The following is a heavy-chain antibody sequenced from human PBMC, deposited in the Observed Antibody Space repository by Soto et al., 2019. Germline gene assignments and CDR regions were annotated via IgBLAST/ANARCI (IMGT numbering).Heavy chain of an antibody. Sequence: ASVKVSCKASGGTFSSYTISWVRQAPGQGLEWMGRIIPILGIANYAQKFQGRVTITADKSTSTAYMELSSLRSEDTAVYYCARSSREAPRGAFDIWGQGTMVTVSS. J-gene: IGHJ3*02. CDR3: ARSSREAPRGAFDI. CDR1: GGTFSSYT. CDR2: IIPILGIA. D-gene: IGHD2-2*01. V-gene: IGHV1-69*02.